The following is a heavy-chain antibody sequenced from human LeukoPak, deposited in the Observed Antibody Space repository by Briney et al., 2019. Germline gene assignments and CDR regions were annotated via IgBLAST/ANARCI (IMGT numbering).Heavy chain of an antibody. D-gene: IGHD3-3*01. Sequence: GGSLRLSCAASGFTFSSYSMNWVRPAPGEGLEWVSSISSSSSYIYYADSVKGRFTISRDNAKNSLYLQMNSLRAEDTAVYYCARNYDFWSGFDYWGQGTLVSVSS. CDR1: GFTFSSYS. CDR2: ISSSSSYI. V-gene: IGHV3-21*01. J-gene: IGHJ4*02. CDR3: ARNYDFWSGFDY.